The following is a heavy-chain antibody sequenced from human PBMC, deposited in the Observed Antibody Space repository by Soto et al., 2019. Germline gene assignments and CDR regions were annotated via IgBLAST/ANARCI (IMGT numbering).Heavy chain of an antibody. D-gene: IGHD2-15*01. CDR2: IIPIVGIA. Sequence: QVQLVQSGAEVKKPGSSVKVSCKASGGTFSSYTISWVRQAPGQGLEWMGRIIPIVGIANYAQKFQGRVTITEDDATGIAYREPSSLSCEDTAVYYCARAKRGLEGIDDYWGQGTLVIVSS. CDR1: GGTFSSYT. J-gene: IGHJ4*02. V-gene: IGHV1-69*02. CDR3: ARAKRGLEGIDDY.